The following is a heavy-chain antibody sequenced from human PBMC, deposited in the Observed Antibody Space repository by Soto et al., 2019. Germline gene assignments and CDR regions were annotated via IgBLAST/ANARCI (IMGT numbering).Heavy chain of an antibody. V-gene: IGHV4-59*01. CDR3: ARKRNYYYGMDV. CDR2: IYGSGST. CDR1: GGDISGNY. J-gene: IGHJ6*02. Sequence: LSLTCSVSGGDISGNYWSWIRQPPGKGLEWIGYIYGSGSTKYSPSLKSRVAISADTSKNQISLKLTSVTAADTADYFCARKRNYYYGMDVWGHGTTVTVSS.